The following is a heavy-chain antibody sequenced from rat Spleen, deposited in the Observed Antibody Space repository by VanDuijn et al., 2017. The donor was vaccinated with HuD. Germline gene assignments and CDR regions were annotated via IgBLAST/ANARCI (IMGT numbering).Heavy chain of an antibody. CDR3: ARLSYYGYNYFDY. Sequence: EVQLQESGPGLVKPSQSLSLTCSVTGYSITSSYRWNWIRKFPGHKLEWMGYINSAGSTNYNPSLKSRISITRDTSKNQFFLQLTSVIIEDTATYYCARLSYYGYNYFDYWGQGVMVTVSS. CDR2: INSAGST. CDR1: GYSITSSYR. V-gene: IGHV3-3*01. J-gene: IGHJ2*01. D-gene: IGHD1-7*01.